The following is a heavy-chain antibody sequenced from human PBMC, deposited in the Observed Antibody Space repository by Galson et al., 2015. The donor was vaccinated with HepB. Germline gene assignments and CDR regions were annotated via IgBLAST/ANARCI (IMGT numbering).Heavy chain of an antibody. CDR3: AKERVGATPQGY. CDR2: ISYDGSNK. CDR1: GFTFSSYG. V-gene: IGHV3-30*18. D-gene: IGHD1-26*01. J-gene: IGHJ4*02. Sequence: SLRLSCAASGFTFSSYGMHWVRQAPGKGLEWVAVISYDGSNKYYADSVKGRFTISRDNSKNTLYLQMNSLRAEDTAVYYCAKERVGATPQGYWGQGTLVTVSS.